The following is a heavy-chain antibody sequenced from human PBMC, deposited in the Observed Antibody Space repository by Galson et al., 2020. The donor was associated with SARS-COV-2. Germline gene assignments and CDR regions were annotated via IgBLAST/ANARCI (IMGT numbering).Heavy chain of an antibody. J-gene: IGHJ4*02. D-gene: IGHD3-9*01. Sequence: SVKVSCKAPGGTFSSYAISWVRQAPGQGLEWMGGIIPIFGTANYAQKFQGRVTITADESTSTAYMELSSLRSEDTAVYYCARDLPRDDILTGAFDYWGQGTLVTVSS. CDR2: IIPIFGTA. V-gene: IGHV1-69*13. CDR1: GGTFSSYA. CDR3: ARDLPRDDILTGAFDY.